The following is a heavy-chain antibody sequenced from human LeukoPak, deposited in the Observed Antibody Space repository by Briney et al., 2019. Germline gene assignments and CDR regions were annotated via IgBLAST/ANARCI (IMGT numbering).Heavy chain of an antibody. CDR1: GFTFSSYE. Sequence: PGGSLRLSCAASGFTFSSYEMNWVRQAPGKGLEWVSYISSSGSTIYYADSVKGRFTISRDNSKNTLYLHMNSLRAEDTAVYYCAKTGNPATGDYWGQGTLVTVSS. CDR2: ISSSGSTI. J-gene: IGHJ4*02. V-gene: IGHV3-48*03. CDR3: AKTGNPATGDY. D-gene: IGHD1-1*01.